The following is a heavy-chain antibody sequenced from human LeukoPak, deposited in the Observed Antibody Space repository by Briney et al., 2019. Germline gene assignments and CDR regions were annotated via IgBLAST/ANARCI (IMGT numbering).Heavy chain of an antibody. CDR1: GGSFSGYY. V-gene: IGHV4-34*01. CDR2: INHSGST. Sequence: KPSETLSLTCAVYGGSFSGYYWSWIRQPPGKGLEWIGEINHSGSTNYNPSLKSRVTIPVDTSKNQFSLKLSSVTAADTAVYYCARDKQLVRGFYYYYYYMDVWGKGTTVTVSS. J-gene: IGHJ6*03. D-gene: IGHD6-6*01. CDR3: ARDKQLVRGFYYYYYYMDV.